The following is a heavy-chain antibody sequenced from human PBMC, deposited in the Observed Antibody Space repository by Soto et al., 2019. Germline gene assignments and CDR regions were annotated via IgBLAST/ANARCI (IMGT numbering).Heavy chain of an antibody. CDR2: ISYDGSNK. D-gene: IGHD6-19*01. CDR3: AREGNEQWVPIVPNWFDP. V-gene: IGHV3-30-3*01. J-gene: IGHJ5*02. Sequence: QVQLVESGGGVVQPGRSLRLSCAASGFTFSSYAMHWVRQAPGTGLEWVAVISYDGSNKYYADSVKGRFTISIDNSKNTLYLPMSSLRAEDRAVYYCAREGNEQWVPIVPNWFDPWGQGTVVTVSS. CDR1: GFTFSSYA.